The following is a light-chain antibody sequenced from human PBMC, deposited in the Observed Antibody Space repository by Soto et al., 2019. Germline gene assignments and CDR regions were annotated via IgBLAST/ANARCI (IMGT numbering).Light chain of an antibody. CDR1: QVFIFDDGNTY. CDR3: MQGTHWPIT. J-gene: IGKJ5*01. CDR2: TVS. Sequence: VVLTQSPRARATPLCKAAAISCISSQVFIFDDGNTYLSWFHQRPGQSPRRLIYTVSNRASGVPDRFSGSGSGTDFTLNISGLEAEDVGVYYCMQGTHWPITFGQGTQLEIK. V-gene: IGKV2-30*01.